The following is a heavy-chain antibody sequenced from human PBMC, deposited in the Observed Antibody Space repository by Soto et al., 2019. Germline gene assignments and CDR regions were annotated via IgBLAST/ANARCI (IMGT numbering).Heavy chain of an antibody. CDR1: GGSSVSYC. V-gene: IGHV4-59*08. J-gene: IGHJ4*02. CDR2: IYYSGST. D-gene: IGHD4-17*01. CDR3: ARRYGDCFDY. Sequence: SETLSLPCTVAGGSSVSYCWSWIRQPPGKGLEWIGYIYYSGSTNYNPSLKSRVTISVDTSKNQFSLKLSSVTAADTAVYYCARRYGDCFDYWGQGTLVTVSS.